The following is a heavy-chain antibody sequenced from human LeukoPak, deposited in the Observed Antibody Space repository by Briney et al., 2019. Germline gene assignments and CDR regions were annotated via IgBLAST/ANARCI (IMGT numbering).Heavy chain of an antibody. V-gene: IGHV4-59*01. CDR3: ARGSVTPDAGY. CDR2: IFYTEST. Sequence: SETLSLTCTVSYSPISGYYWSWIRQPPGKGLEWIGYIFYTESTDYNPSLKSRVTISVDTSKSQVSLQLTSVTAADTAVYYCARGSVTPDAGYWGPGTLVTVSS. J-gene: IGHJ4*02. D-gene: IGHD4-17*01. CDR1: YSPISGYY.